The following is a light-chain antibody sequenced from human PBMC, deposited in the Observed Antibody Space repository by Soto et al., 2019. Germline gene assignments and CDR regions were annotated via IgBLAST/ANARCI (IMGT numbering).Light chain of an antibody. CDR1: QDIDNY. CDR2: DSS. J-gene: IGKJ4*01. V-gene: IGKV1-33*01. CDR3: QQSHNLPLS. Sequence: DIQMTQSPSSLSASVGDRVTITCQASQDIDNYLNWYQQKPGKAPRLLIYDSSTLQTGVPSRFSRSGSGTDFTFAISSLQPEDIATYYCQQSHNLPLSFGGGTKVQI.